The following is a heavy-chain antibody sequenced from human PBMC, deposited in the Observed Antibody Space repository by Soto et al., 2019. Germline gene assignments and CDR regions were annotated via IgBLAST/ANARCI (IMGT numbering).Heavy chain of an antibody. J-gene: IGHJ4*02. D-gene: IGHD3-3*01. CDR1: GFTFSNAW. CDR2: IKSKTDGGTT. V-gene: IGHV3-15*07. Sequence: EVQLVESGGGLVKPGGSLRLSCAASGFTFSNAWMNWVRQAPGKGLEWVGRIKSKTDGGTTDYAEPVKGRVTISRDDSKNTLYLQMNSLKTEDTAVYYCTTVYDFWSGHDYWCQGTLVTVSS. CDR3: TTVYDFWSGHDY.